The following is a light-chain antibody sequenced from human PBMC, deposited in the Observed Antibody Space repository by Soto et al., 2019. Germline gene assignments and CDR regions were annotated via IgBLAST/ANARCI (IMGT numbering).Light chain of an antibody. CDR2: KAS. J-gene: IGKJ1*01. Sequence: DIQMTQSPSTLSASVGDRVTITCRASQSISSWLAWYQQKPGKAPNLLIYKASSLESGVPSRFSGSGSGTEFTLTISSLQPDDFAPYYCQQYNSYSPWAFGQGTKVEIK. V-gene: IGKV1-5*03. CDR3: QQYNSYSPWA. CDR1: QSISSW.